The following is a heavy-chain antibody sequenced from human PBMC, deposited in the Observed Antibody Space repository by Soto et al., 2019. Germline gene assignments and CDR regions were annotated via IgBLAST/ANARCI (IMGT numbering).Heavy chain of an antibody. J-gene: IGHJ4*02. Sequence: QVQLVESGGGVVQPGRSLRLSCAASGFSFSDYAMHWVRQAPGKGLEWVAVISYDGITTYYIDSVKGRFTISSDNSKNAVYLQMNSLRAEDTAVYYCAGEDYGGYKVSDYWGQGTLVTVSS. D-gene: IGHD5-12*01. V-gene: IGHV3-30-3*01. CDR3: AGEDYGGYKVSDY. CDR2: ISYDGITT. CDR1: GFSFSDYA.